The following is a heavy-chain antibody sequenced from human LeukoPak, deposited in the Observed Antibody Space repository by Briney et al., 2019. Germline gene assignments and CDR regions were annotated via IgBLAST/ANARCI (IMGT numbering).Heavy chain of an antibody. CDR2: IYYSGST. CDR1: GGSISSDY. D-gene: IGHD6-13*01. Sequence: SETLSLTCTVSGGSISSDYWSWIRQPPGKGLEWIGYIYYSGSTNYNPSLKSRVTISVDTSKNQFSLKLSSVTAADTAVYYCARGYSSWNPWGQGTLVTVSS. V-gene: IGHV4-59*01. J-gene: IGHJ1*01. CDR3: ARGYSSWNP.